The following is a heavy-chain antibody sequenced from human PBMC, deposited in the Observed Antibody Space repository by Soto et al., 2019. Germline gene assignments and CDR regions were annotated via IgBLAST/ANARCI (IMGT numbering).Heavy chain of an antibody. CDR2: ISGYNGNR. V-gene: IGHV1-18*01. J-gene: IGHJ4*02. CDR3: AREEEARGGEYDY. CDR1: GYTFTTYG. D-gene: IGHD3-16*01. Sequence: QVQLVQSGAEVKKPGASVKVSCKASGYTFTTYGISWMRQAPGQGLEWMGWISGYNGNRNYAQNLQGRVTVTTDTATSTAYMELRNLRSDDTAVYYCAREEEARGGEYDYWGQGTLVIVSS.